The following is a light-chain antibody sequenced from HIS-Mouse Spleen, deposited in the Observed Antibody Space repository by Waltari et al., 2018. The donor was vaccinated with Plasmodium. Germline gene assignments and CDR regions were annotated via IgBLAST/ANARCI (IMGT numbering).Light chain of an antibody. CDR3: YSTDSSGNHRV. CDR2: EDS. J-gene: IGLJ3*02. CDR1: ALPKKY. V-gene: IGLV3-10*01. Sequence: SYELPQPPSASVSPGQTARITCSGAALPKKYASWYQQKSGQAPVLVIYEDSKRPSGIPERFSGSSSGTMATLTISGAQVEDEADYYCYSTDSSGNHRVFGGGTKLTVL.